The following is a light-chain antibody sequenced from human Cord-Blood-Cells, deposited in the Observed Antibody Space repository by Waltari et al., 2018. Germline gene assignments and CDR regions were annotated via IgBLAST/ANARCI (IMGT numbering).Light chain of an antibody. CDR3: QQSYSTPYT. J-gene: IGKJ2*01. V-gene: IGKV1-39*01. CDR2: ASS. Sequence: DIQMTQSPSSLSAYVGDRVTLTCRASQSISIDLNWYQQKPGKAPKLLIYASSSLQSGGPARFSGSGSGTDFTLTISSLQPEDFATDYCQQSYSTPYTFGQGTKLEIK. CDR1: QSISID.